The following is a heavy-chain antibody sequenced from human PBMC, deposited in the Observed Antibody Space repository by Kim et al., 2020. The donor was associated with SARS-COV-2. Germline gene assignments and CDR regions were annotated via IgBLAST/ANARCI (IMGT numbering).Heavy chain of an antibody. CDR1: GGSISSYY. D-gene: IGHD3-9*01. V-gene: IGHV4-59*08. Sequence: SETLSLTCTVSGGSISSYYWSWIRQPPGKGLEWIGYIYYSGSTNYNPSLKSRVTISVDTSKNQFSLKLSSVTAADTAVYYCARSYYDILTGYRDAFDIWGQGTMVTVSS. J-gene: IGHJ3*02. CDR3: ARSYYDILTGYRDAFDI. CDR2: IYYSGST.